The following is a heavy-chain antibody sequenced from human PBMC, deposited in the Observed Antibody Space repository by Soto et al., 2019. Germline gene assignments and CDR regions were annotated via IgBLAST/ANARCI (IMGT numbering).Heavy chain of an antibody. CDR2: ISYDGSNK. CDR1: GFTFSSYG. D-gene: IGHD5-18*01. J-gene: IGHJ4*02. Sequence: GGSLRLSCAASGFTFSSYGMHWVRQASGKGLEWVAVISYDGSNKYYADSVKGRFTISRGNSKNTLYLQMNSLRAEDTAVYYCAKDPHVDTAMVTSVYWGQGTLVTVSS. CDR3: AKDPHVDTAMVTSVY. V-gene: IGHV3-30*18.